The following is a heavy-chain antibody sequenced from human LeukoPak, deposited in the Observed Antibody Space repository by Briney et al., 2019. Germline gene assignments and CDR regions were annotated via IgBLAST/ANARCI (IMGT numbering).Heavy chain of an antibody. D-gene: IGHD6-13*01. V-gene: IGHV3-7*01. Sequence: GGSLRLSCAASGYTFSNYWVSWVRQAPGKGLEWVANIKEDGTEKYYVDSVKGRFTISRDNAKNSLYLQMNSLRAEDTAVYYCARDFRSSRGHYYLDVWGKGTTVTVSS. J-gene: IGHJ6*03. CDR2: IKEDGTEK. CDR3: ARDFRSSRGHYYLDV. CDR1: GYTFSNYW.